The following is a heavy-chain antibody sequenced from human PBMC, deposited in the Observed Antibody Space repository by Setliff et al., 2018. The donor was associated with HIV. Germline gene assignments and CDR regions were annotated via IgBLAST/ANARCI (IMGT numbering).Heavy chain of an antibody. CDR2: IDHSGNT. V-gene: IGHV4-34*01. D-gene: IGHD3-16*02. CDR1: GGSFSGYY. J-gene: IGHJ3*02. Sequence: SETLSLTCAVYGGSFSGYYWSCIRQPPGKGLEWIGEIDHSGNTNYNPSLKSRVTISVDTSKNHFSLKLSSVTAADTAVYYCARHQVIPTVIGAFDIWGQGTVVT. CDR3: ARHQVIPTVIGAFDI.